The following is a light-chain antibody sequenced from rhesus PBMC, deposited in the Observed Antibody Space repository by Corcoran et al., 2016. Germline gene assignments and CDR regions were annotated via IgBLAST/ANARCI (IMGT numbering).Light chain of an antibody. CDR2: EVS. CDR3: SSYATSSTYI. Sequence: QAAPTQSPSVCGSPGQSVTISCTGTSSDIGGYNRVSWYQQYPGKAPKLVIYEVSKRPSGVSDRFSGSKSGNTASLTISGLQAEDEADYYCSSYATSSTYIFGAGTRLTVL. J-gene: IGLJ1*01. V-gene: IGLV2-13*03. CDR1: SSDIGGYNR.